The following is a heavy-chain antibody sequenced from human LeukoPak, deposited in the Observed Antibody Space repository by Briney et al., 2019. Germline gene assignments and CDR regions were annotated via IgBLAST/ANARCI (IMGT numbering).Heavy chain of an antibody. J-gene: IGHJ6*02. CDR3: AKIPVGNYYYYGMDV. V-gene: IGHV3-23*01. CDR2: ISGSGGST. CDR1: GFTFSSYA. D-gene: IGHD1-26*01. Sequence: GGSLRLSCAASGFTFSSYAMSWVRQAPGKGLEWVSAISGSGGSTYYADSVKGRFTISRDNSKNTLYLQMNSLRAEDTAVYYCAKIPVGNYYYYGMDVWGQGTTVAVSS.